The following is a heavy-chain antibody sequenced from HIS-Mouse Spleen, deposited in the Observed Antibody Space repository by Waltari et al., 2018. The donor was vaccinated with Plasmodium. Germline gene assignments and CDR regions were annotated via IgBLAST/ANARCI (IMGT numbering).Heavy chain of an antibody. CDR3: ARLRYSYGYFDY. V-gene: IGHV4-59*08. CDR1: GGSIISYY. CDR2: IYYSGST. Sequence: QVQLQESGPGLVKPSETLSLTCTVSGGSIISYYCSWIRQPPGKGLEWIGYIYYSGSTNYNPSLKSRVTISVDTSKNQFSLKLSSVTAADTAVYYCARLRYSYGYFDYWGQGTLVTVSS. D-gene: IGHD5-18*01. J-gene: IGHJ4*02.